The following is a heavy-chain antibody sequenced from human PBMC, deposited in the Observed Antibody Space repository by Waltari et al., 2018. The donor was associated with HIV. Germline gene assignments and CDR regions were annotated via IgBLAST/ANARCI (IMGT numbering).Heavy chain of an antibody. J-gene: IGHJ3*02. V-gene: IGHV3-48*03. Sequence: DVQLVAFGGELVQIGGSLRPPCVGFGFAFYPFEMNWVRQSPGKGLEWIAYISSNGGAIHYADSVRGRFTISRDNAKSSLYLQMNSLRGEDTAIYYCARDDLIVRRPFGIWGQGTMVTV. CDR3: ARDDLIVRRPFGI. CDR1: GFAFYPFE. D-gene: IGHD3-16*02. CDR2: ISSNGGAI.